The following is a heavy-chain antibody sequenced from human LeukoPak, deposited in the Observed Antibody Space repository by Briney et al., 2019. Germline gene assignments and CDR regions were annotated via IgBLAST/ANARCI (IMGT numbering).Heavy chain of an antibody. D-gene: IGHD5-18*01. CDR2: IYPGDSDT. CDR3: ARVTAIAEWDHYFDY. CDR1: GYSFTSYR. Sequence: GESLKISCKGSGYSFTSYRIGWVRQMPGKGLEWMGIIYPGDSDTRYSPSFQGQVTISADKSISTAYLQWSSLKASDTAMYYCARVTAIAEWDHYFDYWGQGTLVTVSS. V-gene: IGHV5-51*01. J-gene: IGHJ4*02.